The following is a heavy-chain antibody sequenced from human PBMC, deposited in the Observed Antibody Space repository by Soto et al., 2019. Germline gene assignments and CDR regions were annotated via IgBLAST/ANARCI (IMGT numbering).Heavy chain of an antibody. CDR1: GGSISSGGYY. D-gene: IGHD2-15*01. V-gene: IGHV4-31*03. J-gene: IGHJ6*02. CDR2: IYYSGSV. Sequence: QVQLQESGPGLVRPSQTLSLTCTVSGGSISSGGYYWSWIRQFPGKGLEWIGNIYYSGSVYYNPSRKSRVTLTVDTSKNQFSLKLSSVTAADTAVYYCARDRQYNASGAVEDAYYFNGMDVWGQGTTVTVYS. CDR3: ARDRQYNASGAVEDAYYFNGMDV.